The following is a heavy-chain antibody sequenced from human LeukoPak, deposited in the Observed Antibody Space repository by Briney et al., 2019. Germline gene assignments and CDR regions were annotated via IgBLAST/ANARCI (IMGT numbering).Heavy chain of an antibody. CDR2: IKHTGRT. CDR3: ARGTIGITIFGFDP. J-gene: IGHJ5*02. Sequence: SETLSLTCAVYGGSFSGNYWCWVRRPPGKGLEWIGEIKHTGRTTYNPSLKSRVTISVDTSKNQFSLKLSSVTAADTAVYYCARGTIGITIFGFDPWGQGTLATVSS. CDR1: GGSFSGNY. D-gene: IGHD3-3*01. V-gene: IGHV4-34*01.